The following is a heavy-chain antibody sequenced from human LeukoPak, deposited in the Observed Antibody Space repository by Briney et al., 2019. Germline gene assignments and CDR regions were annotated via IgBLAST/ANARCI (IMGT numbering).Heavy chain of an antibody. CDR3: ARGRDLDCSSTSCSVFDY. CDR2: INPNSGGT. D-gene: IGHD2-2*01. J-gene: IGHJ4*02. V-gene: IGHV1-2*02. CDR1: GYTFTGYY. Sequence: ASVKVSCKASGYTFTGYYMHWVRQAPGQGLEWMGWINPNSGGTNYAQKFQGRVTMTRDTSINTAYMELSRLTSDDTAVYYCARGRDLDCSSTSCSVFDYWGQGTLVTVSS.